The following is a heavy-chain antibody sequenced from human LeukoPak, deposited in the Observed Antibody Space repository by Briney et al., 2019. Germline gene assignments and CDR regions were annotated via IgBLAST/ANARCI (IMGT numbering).Heavy chain of an antibody. J-gene: IGHJ4*02. CDR3: ARHRDKAAAVYD. CDR2: IYYSGST. Sequence: SETLSLTCTVSGGSISSSSYYRGWIRQPPGKGLEWIGSIYYSGSTYYNPSLKSRVTISVDTSKNQFSLKLSSVTAADTAVYYCARHRDKAAAVYDWGRGRQVAVSS. CDR1: GGSISSSSYY. D-gene: IGHD6-13*01. V-gene: IGHV4-39*01.